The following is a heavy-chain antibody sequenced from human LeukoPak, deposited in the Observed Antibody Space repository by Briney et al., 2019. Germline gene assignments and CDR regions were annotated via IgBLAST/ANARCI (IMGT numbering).Heavy chain of an antibody. V-gene: IGHV4-38-2*01. Sequence: PSETLSLTCAASGYSISSGYYWGWIRQPPGKGLEWIGSIYHSGSTYYNPSLKSRVTISVDTSRNQFSLKLSSVTAADTAVYYCARHRYDFWSGWRFRNWFDPWGQGTLVTVSS. CDR3: ARHRYDFWSGWRFRNWFDP. D-gene: IGHD3-3*01. CDR2: IYHSGST. CDR1: GYSISSGYY. J-gene: IGHJ5*02.